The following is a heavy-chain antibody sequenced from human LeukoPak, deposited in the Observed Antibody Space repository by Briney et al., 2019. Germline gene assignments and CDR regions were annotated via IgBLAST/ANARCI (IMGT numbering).Heavy chain of an antibody. J-gene: IGHJ6*02. Sequence: ASVKVSCKVSGYTLTELSMHWVRQAPGKGLEWMGGFDPEDGETIYAQKFQGRVTMTEDTSTDTAYMELSSLRSEDTAVYYCATGRVLGVVTGLYDGMDVWGQGTTVTVSS. V-gene: IGHV1-24*01. CDR1: GYTLTELS. D-gene: IGHD2-21*02. CDR2: FDPEDGET. CDR3: ATGRVLGVVTGLYDGMDV.